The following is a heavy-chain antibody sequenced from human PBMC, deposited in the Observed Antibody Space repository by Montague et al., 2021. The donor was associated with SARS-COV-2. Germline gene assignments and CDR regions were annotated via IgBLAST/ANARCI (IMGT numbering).Heavy chain of an antibody. Sequence: SLRLSCAASGFTFSSHGMYWVRQPPGKGLEWVSEIHGRGDGTYYADSAKGRFTISRDNSKNTLYPQMNSLRVEDTAVYYCARDQNHGMDVWGQGTTVIVSS. CDR1: GFTFSSHG. V-gene: IGHV3-23*01. CDR2: IHGRGDGT. D-gene: IGHD1-14*01. CDR3: ARDQNHGMDV. J-gene: IGHJ6*02.